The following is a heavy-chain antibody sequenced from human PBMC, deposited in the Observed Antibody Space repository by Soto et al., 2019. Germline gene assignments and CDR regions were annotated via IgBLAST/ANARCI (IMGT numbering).Heavy chain of an antibody. Sequence: QVQLQESGPGLVKPSETLSLTCTVSGGSISSDYWNWIRQPPGKGLEWIGYIHSGSTNYNASLRSRVNISVDTSKNQFSLKLSSVTAADTAVYFCARHDGSRSTDYWGQGTLVTVSS. D-gene: IGHD3-10*01. CDR1: GGSISSDY. J-gene: IGHJ4*02. CDR2: IHSGST. CDR3: ARHDGSRSTDY. V-gene: IGHV4-59*08.